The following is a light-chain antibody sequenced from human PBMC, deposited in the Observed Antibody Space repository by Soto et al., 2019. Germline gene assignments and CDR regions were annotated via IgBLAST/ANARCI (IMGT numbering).Light chain of an antibody. V-gene: IGLV2-23*03. Sequence: QSALTQPASVSGSPGQSITISCTGTSSDVGSYNLVSWYQQHPGKPPKLMIYEGSKRPSGVSNRFSGSKSGNTASLTISGLQAEDEADYYCCSYAGSSTFRVVFGGGTKLTVL. J-gene: IGLJ2*01. CDR2: EGS. CDR3: CSYAGSSTFRVV. CDR1: SSDVGSYNL.